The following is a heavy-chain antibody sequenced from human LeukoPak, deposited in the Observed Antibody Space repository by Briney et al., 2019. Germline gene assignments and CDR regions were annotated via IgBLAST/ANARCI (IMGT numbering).Heavy chain of an antibody. CDR3: ASKWGRECSGGSCYHAFDI. J-gene: IGHJ3*02. V-gene: IGHV1-69*06. CDR1: GGTFSSYA. D-gene: IGHD2-15*01. Sequence: ASVKVSCKASGGTFSSYAISWVRQAPGQGLEWMGGVIPIFGTANCAQKFQGRVTITADKSTSTAYMELSSLRSEDTAVYYCASKWGRECSGGSCYHAFDIWGQGTMVTVSS. CDR2: VIPIFGTA.